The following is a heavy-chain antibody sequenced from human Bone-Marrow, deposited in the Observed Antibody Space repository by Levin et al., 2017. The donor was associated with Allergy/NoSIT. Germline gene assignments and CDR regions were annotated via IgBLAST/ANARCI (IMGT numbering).Heavy chain of an antibody. CDR2: IYHSGST. CDR3: AKSLWFGAYFDY. Sequence: SSETLSLTCAVSGGSISSGGYSWSWIRQPPGKGLEWIGYIYHSGSTYYNPSLKSRVTISMDRSKNHFSQNLTSVTAADTAVYFCAKSLWFGAYFDYWGQGTLVTVSS. CDR1: GGSISSGGYS. D-gene: IGHD3-10*01. V-gene: IGHV4-30-2*01. J-gene: IGHJ4*02.